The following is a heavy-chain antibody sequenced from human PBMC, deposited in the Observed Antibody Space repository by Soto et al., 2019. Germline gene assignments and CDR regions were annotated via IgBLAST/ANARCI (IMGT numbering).Heavy chain of an antibody. J-gene: IGHJ6*02. D-gene: IGHD6-13*01. V-gene: IGHV4-59*01. CDR2: IYYSGST. CDR1: GGSISSYY. CDR3: AREGSPYYYYGMDV. Sequence: SETLSLTCTVSGGSISSYYWSWIRQPPGKGLEWIGYIYYSGSTNYNPSLKSRATISVDTSKNQFSPKLSSVTAADTAVYYCAREGSPYYYYGMDVWGQGTTVTVSS.